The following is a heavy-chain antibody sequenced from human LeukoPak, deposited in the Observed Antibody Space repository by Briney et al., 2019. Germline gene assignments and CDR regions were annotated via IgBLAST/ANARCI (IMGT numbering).Heavy chain of an antibody. J-gene: IGHJ4*02. D-gene: IGHD2-8*01. Sequence: GGSLRLSCAASGFTFSSYAMSWVRQAPGKGLEWVSAISGSGGITYYADSVKGRFTISRDNSKNTLYLQVSSLGADDTAVYYCARDARLMAFDNWGQGTLVTVSS. V-gene: IGHV3-23*01. CDR1: GFTFSSYA. CDR3: ARDARLMAFDN. CDR2: ISGSGGIT.